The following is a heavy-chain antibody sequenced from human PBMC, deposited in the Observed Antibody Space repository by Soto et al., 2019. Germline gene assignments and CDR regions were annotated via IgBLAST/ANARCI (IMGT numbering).Heavy chain of an antibody. CDR1: GFTFSSYS. CDR2: ISSSSSTI. D-gene: IGHD3-3*01. CDR3: ARDGDFWSARPPFDY. Sequence: GGSLRLSCAASGFTFSSYSMNWVRQAPGKGLEWVSYISSSSSTIYYADSVKGRFTISRDNAKNSLYLQMNSLRAEDTAVYYCARDGDFWSARPPFDYWGQGTLVTVSS. V-gene: IGHV3-48*01. J-gene: IGHJ4*02.